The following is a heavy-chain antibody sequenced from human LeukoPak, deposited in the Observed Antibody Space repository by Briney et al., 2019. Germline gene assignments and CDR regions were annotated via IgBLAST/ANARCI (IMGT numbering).Heavy chain of an antibody. J-gene: IGHJ4*02. Sequence: GGSLRLSCAASGFTFSSYAMSWVRQAPGKGLEWVSAISGSGGSTYYADSVKVRFTISRDNSKNTLYLQMTSLRAADTAVYYCAKGDIVVVVAATDYWGQGTLVTVSS. CDR1: GFTFSSYA. D-gene: IGHD2-15*01. CDR2: ISGSGGST. CDR3: AKGDIVVVVAATDY. V-gene: IGHV3-23*01.